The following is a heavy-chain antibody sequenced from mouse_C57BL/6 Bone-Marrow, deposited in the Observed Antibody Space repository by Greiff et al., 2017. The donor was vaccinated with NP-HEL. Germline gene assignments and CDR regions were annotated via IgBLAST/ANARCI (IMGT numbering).Heavy chain of an antibody. V-gene: IGHV1-7*01. CDR1: GYTFTSYW. D-gene: IGHD1-1*01. J-gene: IGHJ1*03. CDR2: INPSRGYT. Sequence: QVQLKQSGAELAKPGASVKLSCKASGYTFTSYWMHWVKQRPGQGLEWIGYINPSRGYTKYNQKFKDKATLTADKSSSTAYMQLSSLTYEDSAVYYCARSITTVVAHWYFDVWGTGTTVTVSS. CDR3: ARSITTVVAHWYFDV.